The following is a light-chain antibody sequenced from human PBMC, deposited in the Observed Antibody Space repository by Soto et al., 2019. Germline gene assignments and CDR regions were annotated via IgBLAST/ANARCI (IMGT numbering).Light chain of an antibody. CDR3: QHYSTGLWT. CDR2: GAS. Sequence: EIVMTQSPATLSVSPGERATLSCRASQSVSTKLAWYQQKPGQGPRLLIYGASTRATGIPARFSGSGSGTEFTLTITSVQSEDFALYYCQHYSTGLWTFGQGTKVEIK. J-gene: IGKJ1*01. CDR1: QSVSTK. V-gene: IGKV3-15*01.